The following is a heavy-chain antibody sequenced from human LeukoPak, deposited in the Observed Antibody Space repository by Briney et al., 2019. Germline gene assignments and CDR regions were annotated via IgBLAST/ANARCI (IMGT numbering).Heavy chain of an antibody. Sequence: GRSLRLSCAASGFTFDDYAMHWVRQAPGKGLEWVSGISWNSGSIGYADSVKGRFTISRDNAKNSLYLQMNSLRAEDTALYYCAKAKGSRVLGGNDYWGQGTLVTVSS. CDR2: ISWNSGSI. J-gene: IGHJ4*02. V-gene: IGHV3-9*01. CDR3: AKAKGSRVLGGNDY. D-gene: IGHD3-16*01. CDR1: GFTFDDYA.